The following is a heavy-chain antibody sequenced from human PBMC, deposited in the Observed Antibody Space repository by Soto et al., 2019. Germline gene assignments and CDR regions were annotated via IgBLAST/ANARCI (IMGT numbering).Heavy chain of an antibody. CDR1: GYTLTAFF. CDR2: IRPDSGGT. CDR3: ARGSVVSAAEPTGMDV. J-gene: IGHJ6*02. D-gene: IGHD2-2*01. V-gene: IGHV1-2*02. Sequence: ASVKVSCKASGYTLTAFFMHWVRQPPGQRLEWMGWIRPDSGGTDYAPNFRGRVTMTRDTSISTAYMELSSLRSDDTAVYFCARGSVVSAAEPTGMDVWGQGTTVTVSS.